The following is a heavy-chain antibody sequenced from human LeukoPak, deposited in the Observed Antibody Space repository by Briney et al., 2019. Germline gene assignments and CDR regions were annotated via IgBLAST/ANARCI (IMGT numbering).Heavy chain of an antibody. CDR3: AYSSSSGWWFDP. D-gene: IGHD6-6*01. CDR2: INPNSGGT. CDR1: GYTFTGYY. J-gene: IGHJ5*02. Sequence: GASVKVSCKASGYTFTGYYMHWVRQAPGQGLEWMGWINPNSGGTNYAQKFQGRVTMTRDTSISTAYMELSSLRSEDTAVYYCAYSSSSGWWFDPWGQGTLVTVSS. V-gene: IGHV1-2*02.